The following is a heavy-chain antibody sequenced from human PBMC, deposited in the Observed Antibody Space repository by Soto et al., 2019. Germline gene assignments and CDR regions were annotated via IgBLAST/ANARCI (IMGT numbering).Heavy chain of an antibody. CDR3: ARGHGVDTTMGWFDP. J-gene: IGHJ5*02. CDR2: IYYDGSNK. Sequence: QVQLVESGGGVVQHGRALRLYCAASGFTFSSYGIHWVRQAPGKGLEWVAVIYYDGSNKYYADSVKGRFTISRDNYKNSLYLKMTSLRADDTAVYYCARGHGVDTTMGWFDPWGQGNLVPVSS. V-gene: IGHV3-33*01. D-gene: IGHD5-18*01. CDR1: GFTFSSYG.